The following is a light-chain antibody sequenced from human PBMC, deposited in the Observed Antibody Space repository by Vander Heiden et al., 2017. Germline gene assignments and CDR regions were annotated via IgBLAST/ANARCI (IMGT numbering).Light chain of an antibody. CDR3: QSYDSSLSHVV. Sequence: QSLLPQPPAAAGPPGPRVTISCTGTSSNIGAGYDLHWYQQLPGTAPKLLTYANINRPSAVPDRFSGAKSGPSASLAITGLQAEDEADYYCQSYDSSLSHVVFGGGTKLTVL. CDR1: SSNIGAGYD. V-gene: IGLV1-40*01. J-gene: IGLJ2*01. CDR2: ANI.